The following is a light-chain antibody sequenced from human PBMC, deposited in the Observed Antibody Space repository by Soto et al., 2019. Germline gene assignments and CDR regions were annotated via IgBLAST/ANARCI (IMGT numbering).Light chain of an antibody. CDR2: WAS. J-gene: IGKJ1*01. V-gene: IGKV4-1*01. Sequence: DIVMTQSPDSLAVSLGERATINCKSSQSGLYSSNNEHYLAWYQQKPGQPPKLLIYWASSRESGVPHRFRGSGSGTDFALTISSLQAEDVAVYYCQQYYSTPLTFGQGTKVEIK. CDR1: QSGLYSSNNEHY. CDR3: QQYYSTPLT.